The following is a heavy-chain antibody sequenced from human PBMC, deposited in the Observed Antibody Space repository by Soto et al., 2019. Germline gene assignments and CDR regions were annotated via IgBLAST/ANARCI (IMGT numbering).Heavy chain of an antibody. V-gene: IGHV4-30-2*01. D-gene: IGHD3-9*01. CDR1: GGSISSGGYS. J-gene: IGHJ6*02. CDR2: IYHSGST. Sequence: QLQLQESGSGLVKPSQTLSLTCAVSGGSISSGGYSWSWIRQPPGKGLEWIGYIYHSGSTYYNPSLKSRVTISVDRSKNQFSLKLSSVTAADTAVYYCARDYYDILTGYYGMDVWGQGTTVTVSS. CDR3: ARDYYDILTGYYGMDV.